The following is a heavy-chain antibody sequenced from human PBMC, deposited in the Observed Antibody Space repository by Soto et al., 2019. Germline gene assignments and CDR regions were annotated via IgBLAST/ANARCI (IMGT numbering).Heavy chain of an antibody. J-gene: IGHJ6*02. Sequence: PSETLSLTCSVSGVSIVYYYWNWIRKPPGKGLEWLGHIYYTGITAYNPSLNSRITISVDTSKNQISLNLGSVTAADTAVYYCASLPARHYYHGVDVWGPGTAVTAP. CDR2: IYYTGIT. CDR3: ASLPARHYYHGVDV. D-gene: IGHD2-2*01. V-gene: IGHV4-59*01. CDR1: GVSIVYYY.